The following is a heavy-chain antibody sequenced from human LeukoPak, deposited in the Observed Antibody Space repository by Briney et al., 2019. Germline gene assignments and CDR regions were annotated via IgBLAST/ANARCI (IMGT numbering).Heavy chain of an antibody. J-gene: IGHJ6*02. CDR3: ARWHKQQLAARTLSYYGMDV. Sequence: SQTLSLTCTVSGGSISSGGYYWSWIRQHPGTGLEWIGYIYYSGSTNYNPSLKSRVTISVDTSKNQFSLKLSSVTAADTAVYYCARWHKQQLAARTLSYYGMDVWGQGTTVTVSS. CDR2: IYYSGST. V-gene: IGHV4-61*08. D-gene: IGHD6-13*01. CDR1: GGSISSGGYY.